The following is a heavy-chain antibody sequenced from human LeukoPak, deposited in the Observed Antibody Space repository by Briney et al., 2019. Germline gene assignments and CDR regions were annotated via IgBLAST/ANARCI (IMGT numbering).Heavy chain of an antibody. Sequence: SETLSLTRTVSGTSITSYYWNWIRQAPGQGPEWIGYGHYSRNTKYNPPLKSRVTISVDTSKNQFSLSLSSVTAADTAVYFCAKWASDNRAFDLWGQGTLVTVSS. CDR3: AKWASDNRAFDL. D-gene: IGHD2-8*01. J-gene: IGHJ4*02. CDR2: GHYSRNT. CDR1: GTSITSYY. V-gene: IGHV4-59*08.